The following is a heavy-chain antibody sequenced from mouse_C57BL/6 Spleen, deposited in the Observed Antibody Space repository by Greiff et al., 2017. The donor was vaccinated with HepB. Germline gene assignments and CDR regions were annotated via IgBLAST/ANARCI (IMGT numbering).Heavy chain of an antibody. CDR1: GYTFTSYD. V-gene: IGHV1-85*01. J-gene: IGHJ4*01. Sequence: QVQLQQSGPELVKPGASVKLSCKASGYTFTSYDINWVKQRPGQGLEWIGWIYPRDGSTKYNEKFKGKATLTVDTSSSTAYRELHSLTAEDSAVYFCARGAQATDDYYAMGYWGEGTSVTVSS. D-gene: IGHD3-2*02. CDR3: ARGAQATDDYYAMGY. CDR2: IYPRDGST.